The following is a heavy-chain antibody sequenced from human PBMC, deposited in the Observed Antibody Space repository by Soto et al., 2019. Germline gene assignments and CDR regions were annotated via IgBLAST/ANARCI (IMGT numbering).Heavy chain of an antibody. J-gene: IGHJ6*02. Sequence: GGSLRLSCAASGFTFSSYAMSWVRQAPGRGLEWVAVISYDGSNKFYADSVKGRLTISRDNSKNTLYLQMNSLRAEDTAVFYCARDYTYYDILTGPQGDYYGMDVWGQGTTVTVSS. D-gene: IGHD3-9*01. V-gene: IGHV3-30*03. CDR2: ISYDGSNK. CDR1: GFTFSSYA. CDR3: ARDYTYYDILTGPQGDYYGMDV.